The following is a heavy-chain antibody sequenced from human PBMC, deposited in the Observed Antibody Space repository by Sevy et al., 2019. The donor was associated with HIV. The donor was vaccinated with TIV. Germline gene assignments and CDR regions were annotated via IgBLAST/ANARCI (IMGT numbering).Heavy chain of an antibody. J-gene: IGHJ4*02. CDR3: VNNAGGGGGDH. CDR2: IQYDGSNK. CDR1: GFSFSSYG. D-gene: IGHD3-16*01. V-gene: IGHV3-30*02. Sequence: GGSLRLSCAASGFSFSSYGMHWVRQAPGKGLEWVAYIQYDGSNKDYADSVKGRFTISRDNSKNRLYLQMNSQRVEYTVGVNAVNNAGGGGGDHWGQGTLVTVSS.